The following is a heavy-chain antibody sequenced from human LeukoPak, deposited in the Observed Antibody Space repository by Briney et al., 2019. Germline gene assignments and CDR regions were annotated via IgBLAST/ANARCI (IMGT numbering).Heavy chain of an antibody. V-gene: IGHV3-7*04. CDR2: IKQDGSEK. Sequence: GGSLRLSCAASGFTFSSYWMSWVRQAPGKGLEWVANIKQDGSEKYYVDSVKGRFTISRDNAKNSLSLQMNSLRAEDTAVYYCAWVSRPGIISGGFDPWGQGTLVTVSS. D-gene: IGHD3-16*01. J-gene: IGHJ5*02. CDR1: GFTFSSYW. CDR3: AWVSRPGIISGGFDP.